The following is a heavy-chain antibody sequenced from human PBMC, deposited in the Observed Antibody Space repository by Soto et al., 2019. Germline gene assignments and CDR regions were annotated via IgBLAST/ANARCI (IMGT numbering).Heavy chain of an antibody. V-gene: IGHV3-48*02. Sequence: EVQLVESGGGLVQPGGSLRLTCEASGVPFSIYSMNWVRQAPGKGLEWSSYITSDTNTIKYADSVKGRFTISRDNAKNLVYLQMNSLRDEDTAVYFCARSVEGHFDYWGQGTVVTVSS. D-gene: IGHD6-19*01. CDR3: ARSVEGHFDY. J-gene: IGHJ4*02. CDR1: GVPFSIYS. CDR2: ITSDTNTI.